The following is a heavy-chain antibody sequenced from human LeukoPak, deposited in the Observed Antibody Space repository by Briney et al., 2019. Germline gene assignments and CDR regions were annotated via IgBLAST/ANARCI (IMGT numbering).Heavy chain of an antibody. J-gene: IGHJ2*01. Sequence: SETLSLTCTVSGGYISSSSNYWGRIRQPPGKGLEWIGSIYYSGSTYYNPSLKSRVTISVDTSKNQFSLKLSSVTAADTAVYYCARQPENYDILTGYRLWYFDLWGRGTLVTVSP. CDR3: ARQPENYDILTGYRLWYFDL. CDR2: IYYSGST. CDR1: GGYISSSSNY. V-gene: IGHV4-39*01. D-gene: IGHD3-9*01.